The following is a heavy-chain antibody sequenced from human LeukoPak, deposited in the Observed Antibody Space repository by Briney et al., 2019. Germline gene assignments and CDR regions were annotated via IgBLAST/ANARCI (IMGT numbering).Heavy chain of an antibody. D-gene: IGHD2-15*01. CDR3: ARVNLRSRGSLDY. CDR1: GFTFSSYA. CDR2: ISGSGGST. V-gene: IGHV3-23*01. J-gene: IGHJ4*02. Sequence: PGGSLRLSCAASGFTFSSYAMSWVRQAPGKGLEWVSAISGSGGSTYYADSVKGRFTISRDNSKNTLYLQMNSLRAEDTAVYYCARVNLRSRGSLDYWGQGTLVTVSS.